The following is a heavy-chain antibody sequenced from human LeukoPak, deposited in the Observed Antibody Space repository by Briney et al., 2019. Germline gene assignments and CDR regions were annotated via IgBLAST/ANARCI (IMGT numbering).Heavy chain of an antibody. Sequence: PSETLSLTCTVSGGSISSYYWSWIRQPPGKGLEWIGYIYYSGCTNYNPSLESRVTISVDTSKNQFSLKLSSVTAADTAVYYCARDRWLRNYYYGMDVWGQGTTVTVSS. V-gene: IGHV4-59*01. D-gene: IGHD5-12*01. J-gene: IGHJ6*02. CDR3: ARDRWLRNYYYGMDV. CDR1: GGSISSYY. CDR2: IYYSGCT.